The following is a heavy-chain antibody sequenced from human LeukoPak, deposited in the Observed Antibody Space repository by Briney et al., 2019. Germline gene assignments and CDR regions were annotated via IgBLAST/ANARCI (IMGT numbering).Heavy chain of an antibody. V-gene: IGHV4-4*07. Sequence: SETLSLTCTVSGGSINSYYGSWIRQPAGKGLEWIGRIYSSGSTNYNPSLKSRVSMSVDTSKNQFSLKLTSVTAADTAVYYCARGGKATVVTMWGQGILVTVSS. J-gene: IGHJ4*02. D-gene: IGHD4-23*01. CDR2: IYSSGST. CDR3: ARGGKATVVTM. CDR1: GGSINSYY.